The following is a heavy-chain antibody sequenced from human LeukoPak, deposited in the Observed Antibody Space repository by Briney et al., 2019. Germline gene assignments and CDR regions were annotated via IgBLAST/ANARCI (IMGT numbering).Heavy chain of an antibody. CDR1: GFTFDDYA. Sequence: PGRSLRLSCAASGFTFDDYAMHWVRQAPGKGLEWVSGISWNSGSIGYADSVKGRFTISRDNAKNSLYLQMNSLRAEDTALYYCAKGPGLQLLSWFDPWGQGTLVTVSS. CDR3: AKGPGLQLLSWFDP. J-gene: IGHJ5*02. D-gene: IGHD5-24*01. CDR2: ISWNSGSI. V-gene: IGHV3-9*01.